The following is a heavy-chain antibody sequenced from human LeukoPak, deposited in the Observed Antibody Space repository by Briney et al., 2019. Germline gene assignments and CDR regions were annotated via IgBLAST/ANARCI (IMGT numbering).Heavy chain of an antibody. CDR2: INWNGGST. D-gene: IGHD3-22*01. V-gene: IGHV3-20*04. Sequence: GGSLRLSCAASGFTFDDYGMSWVRQAPGKGLEWVSGINWNGGSTGYADSVKGRFTISRDNAKNSLYLQMNSLRAEDTALYYCARVGYYDSSGASINFDYWGQGTLVTVSS. CDR1: GFTFDDYG. CDR3: ARVGYYDSSGASINFDY. J-gene: IGHJ4*02.